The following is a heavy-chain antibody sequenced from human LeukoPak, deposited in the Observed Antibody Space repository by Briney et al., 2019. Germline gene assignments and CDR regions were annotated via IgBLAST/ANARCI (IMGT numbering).Heavy chain of an antibody. D-gene: IGHD6-19*01. J-gene: IGHJ4*02. Sequence: SETLSLTCAVYGGSFSGYYWSWIRQPPGKGLEWIGEISHSGSTNYNPSLKSRVTISVDTSKNQFSLKLSSVTAADTAVYYCARGGEAVAGQIDYWGQGTLVTVSS. CDR3: ARGGEAVAGQIDY. V-gene: IGHV4-34*01. CDR2: ISHSGST. CDR1: GGSFSGYY.